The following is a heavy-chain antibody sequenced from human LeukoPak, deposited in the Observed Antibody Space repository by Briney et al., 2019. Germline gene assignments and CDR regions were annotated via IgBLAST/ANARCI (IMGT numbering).Heavy chain of an antibody. CDR1: GFTFSSYG. Sequence: PGRSLRLSCAASGFTFSSYGMPWVRQAPGKGLEWVAVISYDGSNKYYADSVKGRFTISRDNSKNTLYLQMNSLRAEDTAVYYCAKGPYGDYDYWGQGTLVTVSS. D-gene: IGHD4-17*01. CDR3: AKGPYGDYDY. V-gene: IGHV3-30*18. CDR2: ISYDGSNK. J-gene: IGHJ4*02.